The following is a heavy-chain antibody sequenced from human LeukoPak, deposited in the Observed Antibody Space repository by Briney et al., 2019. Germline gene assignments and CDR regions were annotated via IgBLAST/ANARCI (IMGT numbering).Heavy chain of an antibody. CDR2: INHSGST. CDR1: GGSFSGYY. V-gene: IGHV4-34*01. Sequence: SETLSLTCAVYGGSFSGYYWSWIRQPPGKGLEWIGEINHSGSTNYNPSLKSRVTISVDTSKNQFSLKLSSVTAADTAVYYCARMVGVRVVIITSTYYYYYMDVWGKGTTVTVSS. D-gene: IGHD3-10*01. J-gene: IGHJ6*03. CDR3: ARMVGVRVVIITSTYYYYYMDV.